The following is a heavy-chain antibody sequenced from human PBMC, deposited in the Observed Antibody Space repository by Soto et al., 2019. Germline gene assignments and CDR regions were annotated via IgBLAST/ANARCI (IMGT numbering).Heavy chain of an antibody. D-gene: IGHD2-21*02. CDR1: GFTFSSYG. J-gene: IGHJ6*02. Sequence: PGGSLRLSCAASGFTFSSYGMHWVRQAPGKGLEWVAVISYDGSNKYYADSVKGRFTISRDNSKNTLYLQMNSLRAEDTAVYYCAKDRWGVVTAINYYYYGMDVWGQGTTVTVYS. CDR3: AKDRWGVVTAINYYYYGMDV. CDR2: ISYDGSNK. V-gene: IGHV3-30*18.